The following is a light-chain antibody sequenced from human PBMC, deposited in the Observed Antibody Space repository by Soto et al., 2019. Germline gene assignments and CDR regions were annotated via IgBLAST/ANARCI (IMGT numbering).Light chain of an antibody. V-gene: IGKV1-5*01. Sequence: EIQMTQSPSTLSASVGDRVTITCRASQSVSYWLAWYQQTPGKAPKLLVHDASTLLSGVPSRLSGSVSGTEFILTIGSLQPDDFATYYCQQYKSYPWTFGQGTKV. J-gene: IGKJ1*01. CDR3: QQYKSYPWT. CDR2: DAS. CDR1: QSVSYW.